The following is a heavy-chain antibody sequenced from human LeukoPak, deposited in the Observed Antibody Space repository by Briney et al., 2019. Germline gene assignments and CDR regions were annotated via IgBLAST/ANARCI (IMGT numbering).Heavy chain of an antibody. CDR3: ARGNYCSGGSCYLDPGEFDY. CDR1: GYTFTSCD. V-gene: IGHV1-8*01. Sequence: ASVKVSCKASGYTFTSCDINWVRQATGQGLEWMGWMNPNSGNTGYAQKFQGRVTMTRNTSISTAYMELSSLRSEDTAVYYCARGNYCSGGSCYLDPGEFDYWGQGTLVTVSS. CDR2: MNPNSGNT. J-gene: IGHJ4*02. D-gene: IGHD2-15*01.